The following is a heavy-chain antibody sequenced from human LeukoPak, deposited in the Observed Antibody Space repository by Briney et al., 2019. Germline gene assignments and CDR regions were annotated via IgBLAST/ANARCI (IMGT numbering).Heavy chain of an antibody. CDR2: ISYDGSNK. J-gene: IGHJ4*02. V-gene: IGHV3-30*18. D-gene: IGHD2-2*01. CDR3: AKAAAIERFDYFDY. Sequence: PGRSLRLSCAASGFTFSSYGMHWVRQAPGKGLEWVAVISYDGSNKYYADSVKGRFTISRDNSKNTLYLQMNSLRAGDTAVYYCAKAAAIERFDYFDYWGQGTLVTVSS. CDR1: GFTFSSYG.